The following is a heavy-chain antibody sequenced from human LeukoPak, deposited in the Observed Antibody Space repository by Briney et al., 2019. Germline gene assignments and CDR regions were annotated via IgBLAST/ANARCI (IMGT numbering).Heavy chain of an antibody. J-gene: IGHJ4*02. Sequence: PGGSLRLSCAASGFTFSSYGMHWVRQVPGKGLEWVAFIQYDGNNKYYADSVEGRFTISRDNSKNTLYVQMNSLRAEDTAVYYCAKGDYYYDSSGLIESWGQGTLVTVSS. D-gene: IGHD3-22*01. V-gene: IGHV3-30*02. CDR1: GFTFSSYG. CDR3: AKGDYYYDSSGLIES. CDR2: IQYDGNNK.